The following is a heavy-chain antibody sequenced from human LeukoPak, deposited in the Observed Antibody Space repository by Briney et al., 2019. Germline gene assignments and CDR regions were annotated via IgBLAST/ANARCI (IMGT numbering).Heavy chain of an antibody. Sequence: GGSLRLSCAASGFTFSSYEMNWVRQAPGKGLEWVSYISSSGSTIYYADSVKGRFTISRDNAKNSLYLQMNSLRAEDTAIYYCARDLRIVSGSYLDYWGQGTLVTVSS. CDR2: ISSSGSTI. CDR1: GFTFSSYE. CDR3: ARDLRIVSGSYLDY. J-gene: IGHJ4*02. V-gene: IGHV3-48*03. D-gene: IGHD1-26*01.